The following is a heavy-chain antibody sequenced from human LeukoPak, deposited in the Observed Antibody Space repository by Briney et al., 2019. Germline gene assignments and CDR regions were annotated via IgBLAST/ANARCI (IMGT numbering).Heavy chain of an antibody. Sequence: PSETLSLTCTVSGGSISSYYWSWIRQPPGKGLEWIGYIYYSGSTNYNPSLKSRVTISVDTSKNQFSLKLTSVAAADTAVYYCARGYSSSSVSGGYWGQGTLVTVSS. V-gene: IGHV4-59*01. J-gene: IGHJ4*02. D-gene: IGHD6-6*01. CDR3: ARGYSSSSVSGGY. CDR1: GGSISSYY. CDR2: IYYSGST.